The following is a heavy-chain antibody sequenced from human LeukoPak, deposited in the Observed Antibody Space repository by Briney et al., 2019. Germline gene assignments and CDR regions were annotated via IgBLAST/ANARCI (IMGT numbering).Heavy chain of an antibody. CDR1: GGSFSGYY. Sequence: SETLSLTCAVYGGSFSGYYWSWIRQPPGKGLEWIGEINHSGSTNYNPSLKSRVTISVDTSKDQFSLKLSSVTAADTAVYYCARATVTTFDPWGQGTLVTVSS. D-gene: IGHD4-11*01. J-gene: IGHJ5*02. V-gene: IGHV4-34*01. CDR3: ARATVTTFDP. CDR2: INHSGST.